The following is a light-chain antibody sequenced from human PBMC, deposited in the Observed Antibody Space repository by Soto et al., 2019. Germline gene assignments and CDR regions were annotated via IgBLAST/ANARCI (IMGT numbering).Light chain of an antibody. Sequence: EIVLTQSPGTLSLSPGERATLSCRASQTVRNNYLAWYQQKPGQAPRLLIYGASTRATGIPVRFSGSASGTEFTLTISSLQSEDFTVYYCQQYNKWPLTFGQGTKVDIK. CDR2: GAS. CDR1: QTVRNN. CDR3: QQYNKWPLT. V-gene: IGKV3-15*01. J-gene: IGKJ1*01.